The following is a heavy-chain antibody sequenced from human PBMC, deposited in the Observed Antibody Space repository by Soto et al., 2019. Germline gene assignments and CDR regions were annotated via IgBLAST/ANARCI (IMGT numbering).Heavy chain of an antibody. Sequence: SETLSLTCAVSGGSISSSNWWSWVRQPPGKGLEWIGEIYHSGSTNYNPSLKSRVTISVDKSKNQFSLKLSSVTAADTAVYYCARDLGAIFGVVTPMDVWGQGTTVTVSS. CDR3: ARDLGAIFGVVTPMDV. J-gene: IGHJ6*02. V-gene: IGHV4-4*02. CDR2: IYHSGST. CDR1: GGSISSSNW. D-gene: IGHD3-3*01.